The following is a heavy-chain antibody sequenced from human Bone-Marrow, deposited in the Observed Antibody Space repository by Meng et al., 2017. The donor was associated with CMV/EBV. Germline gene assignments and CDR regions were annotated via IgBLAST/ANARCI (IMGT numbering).Heavy chain of an antibody. CDR3: ARLDRTLGWFDP. CDR1: GDGVSSNSAA. V-gene: IGHV6-1*01. CDR2: TYYRSKWYN. Sequence: SGDGVSSNSAAWTWISQSPSRGLEWLGRTYYRSKWYNDYAVSVKSRITINPDTSKNQFSLQLNSVTPEDTAVYYCARLDRTLGWFDPWGQGTLVTVSS. J-gene: IGHJ5*02. D-gene: IGHD1-14*01.